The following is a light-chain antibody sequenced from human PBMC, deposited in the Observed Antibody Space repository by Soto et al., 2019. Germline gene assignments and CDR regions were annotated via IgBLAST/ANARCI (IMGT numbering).Light chain of an antibody. CDR3: QQYKNWWT. V-gene: IGKV3-15*01. CDR1: QSVSSS. J-gene: IGKJ1*01. CDR2: GAS. Sequence: EIMMTQSPATLSVSPGERATLSCRATQSVSSSLAWYQQKPGQAPRLLIYGASTRATGIPARFSGSGSGTEFTLTINSLQSEDFAVYYCQQYKNWWTFGQGTKVEI.